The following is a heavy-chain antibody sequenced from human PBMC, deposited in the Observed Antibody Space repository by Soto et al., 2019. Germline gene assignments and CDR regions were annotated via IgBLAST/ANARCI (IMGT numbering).Heavy chain of an antibody. D-gene: IGHD6-19*01. CDR2: IYPGDSDT. CDR1: GYSFTSYW. V-gene: IGHV5-51*01. CDR3: ARPPKRIAVAGYAFDI. J-gene: IGHJ3*02. Sequence: GESLKISCKGSGYSFTSYWIGWVRQMPGKGLEWMGIIYPGDSDTRYSPSFQGQVTISADKSISTAYLQWSSLKASDTAMYYCARPPKRIAVAGYAFDIWGQGTMVTVSS.